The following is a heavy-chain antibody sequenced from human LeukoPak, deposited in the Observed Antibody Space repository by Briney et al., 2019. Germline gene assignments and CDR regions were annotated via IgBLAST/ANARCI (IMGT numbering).Heavy chain of an antibody. CDR2: IRSKANSYAT. V-gene: IGHV3-73*01. Sequence: GGSLGLSCAASGFTFSGSAMHWVRQASGKGLEWVGRIRSKANSYATAYAASVKGRFTISRDDSKNTAYLQMNSLKTEDTAVYYCTRHVFSEQQLVNFDYWGQGTLVTVSS. CDR1: GFTFSGSA. D-gene: IGHD6-13*01. CDR3: TRHVFSEQQLVNFDY. J-gene: IGHJ4*02.